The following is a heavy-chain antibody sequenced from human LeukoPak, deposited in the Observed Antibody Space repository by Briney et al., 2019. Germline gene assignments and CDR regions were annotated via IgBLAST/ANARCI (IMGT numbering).Heavy chain of an antibody. J-gene: IGHJ4*02. Sequence: PGGSLRLSCAASGFTFSSYSMNWVRQAPGKGLEWVSYISSGTIYYADSVKGRFTISRDNAKNSLYLQMNSLRDEDTAVYYCARDRGGYEFFDHWGQGTLVTVSS. V-gene: IGHV3-48*02. D-gene: IGHD5-12*01. CDR1: GFTFSSYS. CDR3: ARDRGGYEFFDH. CDR2: ISSGTI.